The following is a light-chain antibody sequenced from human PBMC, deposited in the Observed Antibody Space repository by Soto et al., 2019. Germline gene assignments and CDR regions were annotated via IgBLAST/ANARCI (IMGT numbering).Light chain of an antibody. J-gene: IGKJ1*01. CDR1: QSVSSN. CDR3: QQYDDWPET. Sequence: EKVMTQSPATLSVSPGERATLSCRASQSVSSNLAWYQQKPGQAPRLLIYDASTRATGIPARFSGSGSGTKFTLTISSLQSEDLAVYDCQQYDDWPETFGQGTKV. CDR2: DAS. V-gene: IGKV3-15*01.